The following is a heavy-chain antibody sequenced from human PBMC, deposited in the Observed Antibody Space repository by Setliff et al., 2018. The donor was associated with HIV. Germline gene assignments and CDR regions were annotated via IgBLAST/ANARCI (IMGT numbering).Heavy chain of an antibody. CDR3: VKGYDVLTGDPDS. CDR1: GFRFNIYA. D-gene: IGHD3-9*01. CDR2: ISGSGSTT. J-gene: IGHJ4*02. V-gene: IGHV3-23*01. Sequence: PGGSLRLSCAASGFRFNIYAMTWVRQAPGKGLQWVSSISGSGSTTNYADSVKGRFTISRDNSKSTLYLQMNSLRDGDTALYYCVKGYDVLTGDPDSWGQGTLVTVS.